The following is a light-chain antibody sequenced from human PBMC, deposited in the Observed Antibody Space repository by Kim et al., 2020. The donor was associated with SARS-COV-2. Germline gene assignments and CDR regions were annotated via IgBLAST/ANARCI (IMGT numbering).Light chain of an antibody. Sequence: EIVLTQSPGTLSLSPGERATLSCRASQSVSSSYLAWYPQKPGQAPRLLIYGASSRATGIPDRFSGSGSGTDFTLTISRLEPEDFAVYYCQQYGSSPYSFGQGTKLEI. CDR2: GAS. V-gene: IGKV3-20*01. J-gene: IGKJ2*03. CDR3: QQYGSSPYS. CDR1: QSVSSSY.